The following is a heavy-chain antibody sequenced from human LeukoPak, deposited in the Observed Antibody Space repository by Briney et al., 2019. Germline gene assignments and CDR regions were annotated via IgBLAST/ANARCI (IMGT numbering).Heavy chain of an antibody. Sequence: PGGSLRLSCSASGFTVNNNYMSWVRQAPGKGLEWISVIYGGDSTYYADSVKGRFTISRDNSKNTLYLQMNSLRAEDTAVYYCARKWVAGPFDYWGQGTLVTVSS. CDR1: GFTVNNNY. CDR3: ARKWVAGPFDY. V-gene: IGHV3-66*01. D-gene: IGHD6-19*01. J-gene: IGHJ4*02. CDR2: IYGGDST.